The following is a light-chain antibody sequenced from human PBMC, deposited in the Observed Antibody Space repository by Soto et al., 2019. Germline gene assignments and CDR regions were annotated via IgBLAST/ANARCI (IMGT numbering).Light chain of an antibody. CDR3: CSYAGSYTGL. V-gene: IGLV2-11*01. CDR2: DVT. CDR1: SSDVGGYYY. Sequence: QSVLTQPRSVSGSPGQSVTISCTGTSSDVGGYYYVSWYQHHPGTANKLIINDVTQPPSVVAGLFSGYKSGNTASLTISGLQAEDDDDYCSCSYAGSYTGLFGGGTQLTVL. J-gene: IGLJ2*01.